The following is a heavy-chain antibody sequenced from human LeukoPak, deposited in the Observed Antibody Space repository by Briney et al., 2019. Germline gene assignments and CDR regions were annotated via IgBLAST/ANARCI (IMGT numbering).Heavy chain of an antibody. Sequence: GGSLRLSCAASGFTSSSHLMHWVRQAQGTGLVWVSSVKSDGTATNYADSVKGRFTISRDNAKNTLYLQMNSLRVEDTAVYYCVRKFATGDWGQGTLVTVSS. CDR1: GFTSSSHL. V-gene: IGHV3-74*01. CDR3: VRKFATGD. D-gene: IGHD1-14*01. CDR2: VKSDGTAT. J-gene: IGHJ4*02.